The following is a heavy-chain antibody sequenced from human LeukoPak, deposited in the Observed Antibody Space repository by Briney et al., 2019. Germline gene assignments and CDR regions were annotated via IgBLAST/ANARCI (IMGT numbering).Heavy chain of an antibody. V-gene: IGHV3-23*01. D-gene: IGHD3-22*01. J-gene: IGHJ4*02. CDR3: ARRGVVIRVILVGFHKEAFYFDS. Sequence: GGSLRLSCAVSGITLSNYGMSWVRQAPGKGLEWVAGISDSDGSTNYADSVKGRFTISRDNPKNTLYLQMNSLRAEDTAVYFCARRGVVIRVILVGFHKEAFYFDSWGQGALVTVSS. CDR1: GITLSNYG. CDR2: ISDSDGST.